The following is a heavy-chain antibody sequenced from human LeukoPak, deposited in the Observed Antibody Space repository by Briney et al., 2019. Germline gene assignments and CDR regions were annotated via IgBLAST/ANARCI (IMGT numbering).Heavy chain of an antibody. Sequence: RSSETLSLTCAVYGGSFSDYYWSWIRQPPGKGLEWIGEIYHSGSTNYNPSLKSRVTISVDKSKNQFSLKLSSVTAADTAVYYCARGGYCSGGSRPGHWYFDLWGRGTLVTVSS. D-gene: IGHD2-15*01. CDR2: IYHSGST. CDR1: GGSFSDYY. J-gene: IGHJ2*01. V-gene: IGHV4-34*01. CDR3: ARGGYCSGGSRPGHWYFDL.